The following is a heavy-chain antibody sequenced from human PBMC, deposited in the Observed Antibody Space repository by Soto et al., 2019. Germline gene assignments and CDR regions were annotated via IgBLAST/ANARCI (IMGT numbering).Heavy chain of an antibody. CDR1: GFTFTAFG. V-gene: IGHV3-30*18. CDR2: LSYNGNKK. J-gene: IGHJ4*02. D-gene: IGHD1-1*01. Sequence: GGSLRLSCAASGFTFTAFGMHWVRQAPGKGLEWVAGLSYNGNKKYYGDSVKGRFTVSRDNSKKILYLEMNSLRKEDSAVYFCAKLGGSRNDFNRFDSWGQGTLVTVS. CDR3: AKLGGSRNDFNRFDS.